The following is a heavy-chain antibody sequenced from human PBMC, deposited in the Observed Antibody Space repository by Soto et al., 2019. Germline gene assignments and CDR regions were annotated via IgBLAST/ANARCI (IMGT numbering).Heavy chain of an antibody. CDR2: IYSGGST. D-gene: IGHD4-4*01. J-gene: IGHJ6*02. Sequence: GGSLRLSCAASGFTVSSNYMSWVRQAPGKGLEWVSVIYSGGSTYYADSVKDRFTISRHNSKNTLYLQMNSLRAEDTAVYYCARDMTTVTNYGMDVWGQGTTVTVSS. CDR1: GFTVSSNY. CDR3: ARDMTTVTNYGMDV. V-gene: IGHV3-53*04.